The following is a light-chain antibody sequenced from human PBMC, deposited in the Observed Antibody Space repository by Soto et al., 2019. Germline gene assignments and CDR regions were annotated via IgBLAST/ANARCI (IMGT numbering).Light chain of an antibody. CDR2: DVS. CDR1: SSDVGGYNY. Sequence: QSALTQPASVSGSPGQSITISCTGTSSDVGGYNYVSWYQQHPGKAPKLMIYDVSNRPSGVSNRFSGSKSGNTASLTISGLQAEDEAAYYCSSYTSSSTLGFGGGTKLTVL. J-gene: IGLJ3*02. CDR3: SSYTSSSTLG. V-gene: IGLV2-14*01.